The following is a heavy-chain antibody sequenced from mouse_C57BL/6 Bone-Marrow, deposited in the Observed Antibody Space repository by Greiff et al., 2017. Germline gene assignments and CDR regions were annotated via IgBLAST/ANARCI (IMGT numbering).Heavy chain of an antibody. CDR1: GFTFSDYG. CDR2: ISHLAYSI. D-gene: IGHD3-2*02. V-gene: IGHV5-15*01. CDR3: AETAEAAYDAMDY. Sequence: DVKLLESGGGLVQPGGSLKLSCAASGFTFSDYGMAWVRQAPRKGLEWVAFISHLAYSINYADTVTGRFTISRENASNTLYLEMSSLRSEDTAMYYCAETAEAAYDAMDYWGQGTSVTVSS. J-gene: IGHJ4*01.